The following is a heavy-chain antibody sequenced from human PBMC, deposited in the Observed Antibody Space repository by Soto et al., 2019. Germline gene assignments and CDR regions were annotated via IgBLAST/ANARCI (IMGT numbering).Heavy chain of an antibody. V-gene: IGHV1-69*04. CDR2: IIPILGIA. CDR3: ARDFSATSFDY. Sequence: SGKVSCKASVGTFSSYTISWVRQAPGQGLEWMGRIIPILGIANYAQKFQGRVTITADKSTSTAYMELSSLRSEYTAAYYCARDFSATSFDYWGQGTLVTVSS. J-gene: IGHJ4*02. CDR1: VGTFSSYT. D-gene: IGHD1-26*01.